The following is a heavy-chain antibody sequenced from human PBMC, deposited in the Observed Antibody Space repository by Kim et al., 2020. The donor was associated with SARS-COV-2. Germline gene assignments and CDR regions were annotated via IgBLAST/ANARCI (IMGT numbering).Heavy chain of an antibody. D-gene: IGHD6-19*01. J-gene: IGHJ4*02. V-gene: IGHV4-59*08. CDR1: GGSISSYY. CDR3: ASSIAVAGGYFYY. CDR2: IYYSGST. Sequence: SETLSLTCTVSGGSISSYYWSWIRQPPGKGLEWIGYIYYSGSTNYNPSLKSRVTISVDTSKNQFSLKLSSVTAADTAVYYCASSIAVAGGYFYYWGQGTLATV.